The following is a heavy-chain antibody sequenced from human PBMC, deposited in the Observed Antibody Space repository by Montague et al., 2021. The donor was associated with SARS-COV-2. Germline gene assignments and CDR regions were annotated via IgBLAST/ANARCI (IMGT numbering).Heavy chain of an antibody. D-gene: IGHD6-13*01. CDR3: ARAPIYRSSWYAYFDY. J-gene: IGHJ4*02. Sequence: SETLSLTCTVSGDSKNNYYWSWIRQPPGKALEWVGYIYYSGSSLYNPSLQCRVTLSRDTSKNQFSLRLTSVTAADTAMYFCARAPIYRSSWYAYFDYWGQGTLVTVSS. V-gene: IGHV4-59*01. CDR1: GDSKNNYY. CDR2: IYYSGSS.